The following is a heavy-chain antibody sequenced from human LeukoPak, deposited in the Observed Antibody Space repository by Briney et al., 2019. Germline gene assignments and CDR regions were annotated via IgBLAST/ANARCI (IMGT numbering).Heavy chain of an antibody. D-gene: IGHD3-10*01. CDR1: GYTFTSYA. V-gene: IGHV7-4-1*02. Sequence: GASVKVSCKASGYTFTSYAMNWVRQAPGQGLEWMGWINTNTGNPTYAQGFTGRFVFSLDTSVSTAYLQISSLKAEDTAVYYCASPKGGYGSDLYYYGMDVWGQGTTVTVSS. CDR3: ASPKGGYGSDLYYYGMDV. CDR2: INTNTGNP. J-gene: IGHJ6*02.